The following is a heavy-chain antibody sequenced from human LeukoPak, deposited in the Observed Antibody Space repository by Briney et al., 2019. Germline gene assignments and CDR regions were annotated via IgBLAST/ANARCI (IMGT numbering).Heavy chain of an antibody. CDR2: IGGVSESF. V-gene: IGHV3-23*01. CDR1: GFTFSSYW. J-gene: IGHJ6*02. Sequence: GGSLRLSCAASGFTFSSYWMHWVRQAPGKGLEWVSIIGGVSESFYYADSVKGRFTVSRDNSKDTLYLQINSLRDEDTAVYYCARRWLGDPYGMDVWGQGTTVSVSS. D-gene: IGHD3-10*01. CDR3: ARRWLGDPYGMDV.